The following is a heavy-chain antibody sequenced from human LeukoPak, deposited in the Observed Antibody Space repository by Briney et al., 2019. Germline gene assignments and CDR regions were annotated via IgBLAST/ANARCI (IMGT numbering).Heavy chain of an antibody. CDR1: GGSITSQY. J-gene: IGHJ4*02. CDR2: IYYRGGT. CDR3: ARYDVDMATNN. D-gene: IGHD5-24*01. V-gene: IGHV4-59*07. Sequence: PSDTLSLSRTASGGSITSQYLTLIRQPPGQGREWIGYIYYRGGTNYNPSLQSRVTISVDTSKNQCSLKVTSVTAADTAVYYCARYDVDMATNNWGQGTLVTVSS.